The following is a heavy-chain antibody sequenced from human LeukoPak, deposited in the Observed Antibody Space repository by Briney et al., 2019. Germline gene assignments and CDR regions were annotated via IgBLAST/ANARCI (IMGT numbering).Heavy chain of an antibody. J-gene: IGHJ5*02. CDR2: IYPGDSDT. D-gene: IGHD2-2*01. Sequence: GESLNICCKGSGYSFTRCWICWVRQMPGKGLEWMGIIYPGDSDTRYSPSFQGQVTISADKSISTAYLQWSSLKASDTAMYYCARLEPEYQLLPNWFDPWGQGTLVTVSS. V-gene: IGHV5-51*01. CDR3: ARLEPEYQLLPNWFDP. CDR1: GYSFTRCW.